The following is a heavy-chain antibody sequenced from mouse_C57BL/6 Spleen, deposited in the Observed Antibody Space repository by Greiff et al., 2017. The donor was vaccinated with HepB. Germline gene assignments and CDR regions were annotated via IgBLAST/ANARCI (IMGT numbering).Heavy chain of an antibody. CDR2: INYDGSST. D-gene: IGHD2-3*01. Sequence: EVKLMESEGGLVQPGSSMKLSCTASGFTFSDYYMAWVRQVPEKGLEWVANINYDGSSTYYLDSLKSRFIISRDNAKNILYLQMSSLKSEDTATYYCARGDGPWYFDVWGTGTTVTVSS. V-gene: IGHV5-16*01. J-gene: IGHJ1*03. CDR3: ARGDGPWYFDV. CDR1: GFTFSDYY.